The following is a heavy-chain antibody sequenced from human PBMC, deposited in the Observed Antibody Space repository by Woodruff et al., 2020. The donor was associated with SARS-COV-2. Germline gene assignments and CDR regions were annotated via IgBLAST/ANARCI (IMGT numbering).Heavy chain of an antibody. Sequence: YADSVKGRFTISRDNSKNTLYLQMNSLRAEDTAVYYCARDRPVSRIPRYWGQGT. J-gene: IGHJ4*03. D-gene: IGHD2-15*01. V-gene: IGHV3-30*01. CDR3: ARDRPVSRIPRY.